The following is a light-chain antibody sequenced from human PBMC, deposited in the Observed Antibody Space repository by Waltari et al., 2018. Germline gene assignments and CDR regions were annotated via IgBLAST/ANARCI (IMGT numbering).Light chain of an antibody. J-gene: IGKJ1*01. V-gene: IGKV3-11*01. CDR3: QQRGNWPPT. CDR1: QSVSTY. CDR2: DAS. Sequence: EIVFTQSPATLSLSPGDTATLSCRASQSVSTYLAWYQHKPGQAPRLLIFDASNRATGIPARFSGGGSGTHFTLTISSLEPEDFAFYYCQQRGNWPPTFGQGTKVEI.